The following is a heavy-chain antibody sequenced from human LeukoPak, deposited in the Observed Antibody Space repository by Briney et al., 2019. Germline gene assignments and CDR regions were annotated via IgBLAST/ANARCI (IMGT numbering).Heavy chain of an antibody. J-gene: IGHJ4*02. CDR3: ATVYSGSSRPYYFDY. CDR1: GYTFTGYY. D-gene: IGHD1-26*01. CDR2: INPNSGGT. Sequence: ASVKVSCKASGYTFTGYYMHWVRQAPGQGLEWMGWINPNSGGTNYAQKFQGRVTMTEDTSTDTAYMELSSLRSEDTAVYYCATVYSGSSRPYYFDYWGQGTLVTVSS. V-gene: IGHV1-2*02.